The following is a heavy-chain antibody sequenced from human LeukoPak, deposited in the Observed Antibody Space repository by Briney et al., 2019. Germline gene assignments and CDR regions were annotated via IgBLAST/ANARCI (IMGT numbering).Heavy chain of an antibody. Sequence: GASVKVSCKASGYTFTGYYMHWVRQAPGQGLEWMGWISAYNGNTNYAQKLQGRVTMTTDTSTSTAYMELRSLRSDDTAVYYCARYDILTGYYHNLHAFDIWGQGTMVTVSS. CDR3: ARYDILTGYYHNLHAFDI. D-gene: IGHD3-9*01. J-gene: IGHJ3*02. V-gene: IGHV1-18*04. CDR2: ISAYNGNT. CDR1: GYTFTGYY.